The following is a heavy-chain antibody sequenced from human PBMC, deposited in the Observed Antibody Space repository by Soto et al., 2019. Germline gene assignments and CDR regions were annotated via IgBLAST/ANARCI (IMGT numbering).Heavy chain of an antibody. J-gene: IGHJ4*02. CDR2: VSKSDYT. CDR1: GFTFNNYG. V-gene: IGHV3-21*04. Sequence: PGGSLRLSCVVSGFTFNNYGINWVRQAPGKGLEWVSTVSKSDYTYYSDLVKGRFTISRDNAKNTVSLQMNTLRAEDTAVYYCAREDSIIIPAVSDFWGQGTLVTVSS. CDR3: AREDSIIIPAVSDF. D-gene: IGHD2-2*01.